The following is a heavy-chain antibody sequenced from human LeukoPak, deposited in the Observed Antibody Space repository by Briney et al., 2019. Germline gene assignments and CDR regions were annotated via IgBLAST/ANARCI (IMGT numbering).Heavy chain of an antibody. D-gene: IGHD2-2*02. CDR1: GFTFSSYA. V-gene: IGHV3-30-3*01. Sequence: PGGSLRLSCAASGFTFSSYAMHWVRQAPGKGLEWVAVISYDGSNKYYADSVKGRFTISRDNSKNTLYLQMNSLRAEDTAVYYCARDRRGYCSSTSCYTGWFDPWGQGTLVTVSS. CDR3: ARDRRGYCSSTSCYTGWFDP. CDR2: ISYDGSNK. J-gene: IGHJ5*02.